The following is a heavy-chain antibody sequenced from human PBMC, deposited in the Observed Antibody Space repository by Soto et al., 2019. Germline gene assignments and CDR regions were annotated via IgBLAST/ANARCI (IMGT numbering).Heavy chain of an antibody. D-gene: IGHD1-1*01. CDR1: RYAFTSYA. J-gene: IGHJ5*02. CDR2: INAYNGNT. V-gene: IGHV1-18*01. Sequence: GASVKVSCKASRYAFTSYAMRWVRQAPGQGLEWMGWINAYNGNTNYAQKLQGRVTMTTDTSTSTAYMELRSLRSDDTAVYYCARPLTTGTWVSGWFDPWGQGTLVTVSS. CDR3: ARPLTTGTWVSGWFDP.